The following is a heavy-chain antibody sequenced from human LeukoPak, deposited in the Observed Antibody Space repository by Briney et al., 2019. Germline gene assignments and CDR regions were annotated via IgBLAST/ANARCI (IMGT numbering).Heavy chain of an antibody. V-gene: IGHV4-34*01. D-gene: IGHD4-23*01. CDR1: GGSFSGYY. J-gene: IGHJ6*03. Sequence: SETLSLTCAVYGGSFSGYYWSWIRQPPGKGLEWIGEISHSGSTNYNPSLKSRVTISVDTSKNQFSLKLSSVTAADTAVYYCARGRTPHGRYYYYYYMDVWGKGTTVTVSS. CDR3: ARGRTPHGRYYYYYYMDV. CDR2: ISHSGST.